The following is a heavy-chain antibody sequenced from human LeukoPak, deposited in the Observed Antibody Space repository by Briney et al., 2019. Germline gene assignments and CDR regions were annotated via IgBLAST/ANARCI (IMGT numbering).Heavy chain of an antibody. Sequence: GGSLRLSCVGSGFTFRNYEINWVRQAPGKGLEWVSYISTTGRTIYYADSVEGRFTISRDNVDNLLSLQMDSLRVEDTATYYCAHSLGGNLIDYWGQGTLVTVSS. J-gene: IGHJ4*02. CDR3: AHSLGGNLIDY. D-gene: IGHD1-26*01. V-gene: IGHV3-48*03. CDR1: GFTFRNYE. CDR2: ISTTGRTI.